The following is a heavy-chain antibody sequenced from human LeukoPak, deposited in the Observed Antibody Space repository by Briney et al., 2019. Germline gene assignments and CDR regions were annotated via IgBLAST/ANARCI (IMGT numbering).Heavy chain of an antibody. J-gene: IGHJ4*02. CDR3: ARAVRQWLVLDY. CDR2: ISSSGSTI. Sequence: GGSLRLSCAASGFTFSSYEMNWVRQAPGKGLEWVSYISSSGSTIYYADSVKGRFTISRDNAKNSLYLQMNSLRAEDTAVYYCARAVRQWLVLDYWGQGTLVTVSS. D-gene: IGHD6-19*01. CDR1: GFTFSSYE. V-gene: IGHV3-48*03.